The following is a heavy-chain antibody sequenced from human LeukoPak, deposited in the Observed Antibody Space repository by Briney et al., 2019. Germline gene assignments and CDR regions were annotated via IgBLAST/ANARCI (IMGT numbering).Heavy chain of an antibody. D-gene: IGHD5-24*01. CDR2: IKHSGST. CDR1: AGSFSGYY. J-gene: IGHJ4*02. V-gene: IGHV4-34*01. Sequence: SETLSLTCAVDAGSFSGYYWTWFRQPPGRRRDWCGEIKHSGSTSYNPSLKSRVTMSVDTAENQFSVKLSSVTAADTAVYYCARYRGSGYNYLDYWGQGTLVTVS. CDR3: ARYRGSGYNYLDY.